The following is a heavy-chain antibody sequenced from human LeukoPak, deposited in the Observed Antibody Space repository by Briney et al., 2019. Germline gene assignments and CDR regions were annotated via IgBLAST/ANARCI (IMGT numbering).Heavy chain of an antibody. CDR2: ISSSSSYI. Sequence: GGSLRLSCAASGFTFSNYSMNWVRQAPGKGLEWVSSISSSSSYIYYADSVKGRFTISRDNAKNSLYLQMNSLRAEDTAVYYCARVGPDSSSYSIYWGQGTLVTVSS. CDR1: GFTFSNYS. J-gene: IGHJ4*02. CDR3: ARVGPDSSSYSIY. D-gene: IGHD6-13*01. V-gene: IGHV3-21*01.